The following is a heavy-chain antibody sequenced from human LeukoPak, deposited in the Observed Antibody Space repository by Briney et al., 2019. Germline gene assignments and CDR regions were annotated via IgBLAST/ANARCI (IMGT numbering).Heavy chain of an antibody. J-gene: IGHJ4*02. V-gene: IGHV3-23*01. CDR3: AKSFRSTSLDY. D-gene: IGHD2-2*01. CDR1: GFTFSNYG. Sequence: PGGTLRLSCAASGFTFSNYGMSWVRQAPGKGLEWVSAISGSGVTTYYADSVKGRFTISRDNSKHTLYLQMNSLRAGDTAVYYCAKSFRSTSLDYWGQGTLVTVSS. CDR2: ISGSGVTT.